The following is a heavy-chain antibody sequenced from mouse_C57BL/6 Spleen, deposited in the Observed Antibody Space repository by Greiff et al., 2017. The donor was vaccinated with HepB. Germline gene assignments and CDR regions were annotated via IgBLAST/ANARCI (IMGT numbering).Heavy chain of an antibody. Sequence: EVQRVESGGGLVKPGGSLKLSCAASGFTFSSYAMSWVRQTPEKRLEWVATISDGGSYTYYPDNVKGRFTISRDNAKNNLYLQMSHLKSEDTAMYYCARAGDYYGYDWGHYFDYWGQGTTLTVSS. CDR1: GFTFSSYA. D-gene: IGHD2-2*01. CDR2: ISDGGSYT. CDR3: ARAGDYYGYDWGHYFDY. V-gene: IGHV5-4*01. J-gene: IGHJ2*01.